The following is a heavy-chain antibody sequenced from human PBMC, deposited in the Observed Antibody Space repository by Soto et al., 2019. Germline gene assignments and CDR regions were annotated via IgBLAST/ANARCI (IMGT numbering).Heavy chain of an antibody. Sequence: QVQLQESGPGLVKPSETLSLTCTVSGGSISSYYWSWIRQPPGKGLEWIGYIFYSGSTNYNPSLKSPVTISVDTSKYQFSLKLSSVTAADTAVYYCARRYGSAFDIWGHGPMVTVSS. D-gene: IGHD4-17*01. CDR2: IFYSGST. CDR3: ARRYGSAFDI. CDR1: GGSISSYY. V-gene: IGHV4-59*01. J-gene: IGHJ3*02.